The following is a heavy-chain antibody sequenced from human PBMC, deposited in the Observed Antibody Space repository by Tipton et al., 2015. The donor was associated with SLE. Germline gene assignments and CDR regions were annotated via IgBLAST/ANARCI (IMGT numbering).Heavy chain of an antibody. D-gene: IGHD6-19*01. Sequence: RSLRLSCAASGFTFSSYGMHWVRQAPGKGLEWVAVIWYDGSNKYYADSVKGRFTISRDNSKNTLYLQMNSLRAEDTAVYYCARAGPLAVADPWFDPWGQGTLVTISS. CDR3: ARAGPLAVADPWFDP. CDR1: GFTFSSYG. V-gene: IGHV3-33*01. CDR2: IWYDGSNK. J-gene: IGHJ5*02.